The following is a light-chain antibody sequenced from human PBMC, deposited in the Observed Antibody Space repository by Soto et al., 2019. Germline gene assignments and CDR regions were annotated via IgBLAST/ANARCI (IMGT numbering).Light chain of an antibody. V-gene: IGLV2-14*01. CDR1: SSDVGGYNY. CDR2: EVT. J-gene: IGLJ3*02. CDR3: SSYTRSSRPV. Sequence: QSALTQPASVSGSPGQSITISCTGTSSDVGGYNYVSWYQQHPGKAPKLIIYEVTNRPSGVSSRFSGSKSGDTASLTTSGLQAEDEADYYCSSYTRSSRPVFGVGTKLTVL.